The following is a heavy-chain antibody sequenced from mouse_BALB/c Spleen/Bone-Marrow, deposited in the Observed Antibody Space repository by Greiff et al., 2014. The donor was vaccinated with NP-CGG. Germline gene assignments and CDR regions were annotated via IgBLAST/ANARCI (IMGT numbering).Heavy chain of an antibody. D-gene: IGHD1-2*01. CDR2: IWADGST. V-gene: IGHV2-9*02. Sequence: VHLVESGPGLVAPSQSLSITCTVSGFSLTNYGVHWVRQPPGKGLEWLGVIWADGSTNYNSALMSRLSISKDNSKSQVFFKTNSLQTDDTAMYYCARITTATGAMDYWGQGTSVTVSS. J-gene: IGHJ4*01. CDR3: ARITTATGAMDY. CDR1: GFSLTNYG.